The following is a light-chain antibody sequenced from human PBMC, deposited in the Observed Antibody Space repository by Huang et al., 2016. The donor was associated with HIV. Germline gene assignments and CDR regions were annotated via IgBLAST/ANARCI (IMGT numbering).Light chain of an antibody. CDR3: QQYNKWPRNT. V-gene: IGKV3-15*01. J-gene: IGKJ2*01. Sequence: EIVMTQSPVTLSVSPGERAALSCRASQSVSINLAWYQQKPGQAPRLLIYGAFNRATGIPAGFKGSGSGTDFTRTISSLQSEDFAVYYCQQYNKWPRNTFGQGTKLEIK. CDR1: QSVSIN. CDR2: GAF.